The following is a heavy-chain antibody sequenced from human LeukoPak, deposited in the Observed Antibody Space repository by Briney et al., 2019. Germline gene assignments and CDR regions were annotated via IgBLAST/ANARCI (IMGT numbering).Heavy chain of an antibody. V-gene: IGHV4-38-2*01. D-gene: IGHD6-13*01. Sequence: PSETLSLTCAVSGYSISSGYYWGWIWQPQGKGLERIGSIYHSGSTYYNPSLKSRVTISVDTSKNQFSLKLSSVTAADTAVYYCARLKSSSWYFHDWGQGTLVTVSS. CDR2: IYHSGST. CDR3: ARLKSSSWYFHD. CDR1: GYSISSGYY. J-gene: IGHJ1*01.